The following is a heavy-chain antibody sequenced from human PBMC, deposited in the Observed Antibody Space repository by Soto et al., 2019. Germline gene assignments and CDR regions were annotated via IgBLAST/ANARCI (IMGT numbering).Heavy chain of an antibody. CDR3: AKRDTTSPRRAFDI. D-gene: IGHD2-2*01. CDR1: GFTFSNFA. Sequence: GGSLRLSCAASGFTFSNFAMNWVRQAPGKGLEWVSGISGRGGTTYYADSVQGRFTISRDNSKNTLYLQMNSLRAEDTALYYCAKRDTTSPRRAFDIWGQGTMVTVSS. J-gene: IGHJ3*02. V-gene: IGHV3-23*01. CDR2: ISGRGGTT.